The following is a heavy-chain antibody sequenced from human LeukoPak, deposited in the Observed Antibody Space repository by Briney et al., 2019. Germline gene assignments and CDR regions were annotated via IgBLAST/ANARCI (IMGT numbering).Heavy chain of an antibody. Sequence: SETLSLTCTVSGGSISSYYWSWIRQPPGKGLEWIGYIYYSGSTNYNPSLKSRVTISVDTSKNQFSLILSSVTAADTAVYYCARAQSPRTYYDFWSGYCLDYWAREPWSPSPQ. CDR3: ARAQSPRTYYDFWSGYCLDY. CDR2: IYYSGST. V-gene: IGHV4-59*01. J-gene: IGHJ4*02. D-gene: IGHD3-3*01. CDR1: GGSISSYY.